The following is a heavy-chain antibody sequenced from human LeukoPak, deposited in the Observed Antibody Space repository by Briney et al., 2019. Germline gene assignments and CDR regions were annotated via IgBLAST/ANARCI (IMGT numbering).Heavy chain of an antibody. CDR3: ARDLWDRGSSWYSSNGNFDY. V-gene: IGHV1-46*01. CDR2: INPSGGDT. Sequence: RASVKVSCKTSGYTFTSYYINWVRQAPGQGLEWVGVINPSGGDTTYAQNFQGRVTMTRDTSTSTAYMELRSLRSDDTAVYYCARDLWDRGSSWYSSNGNFDYWGQGTLVTVSS. D-gene: IGHD6-13*01. CDR1: GYTFTSYY. J-gene: IGHJ4*02.